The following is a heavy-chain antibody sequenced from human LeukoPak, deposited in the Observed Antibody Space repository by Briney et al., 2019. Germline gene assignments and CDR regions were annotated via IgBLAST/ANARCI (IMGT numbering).Heavy chain of an antibody. D-gene: IGHD3-9*01. Sequence: SETLSLTCAVYGGSFSGYYWSWIRQPPGKGLEWIGEINHSGSTNYNPSLKSRVTISVDTSKNQFSLKLSSVTAADTAVYYCARLLITRYFDWLLPYYYYYMDVWGKGTTVTISS. CDR2: INHSGST. J-gene: IGHJ6*03. CDR3: ARLLITRYFDWLLPYYYYYMDV. CDR1: GGSFSGYY. V-gene: IGHV4-34*01.